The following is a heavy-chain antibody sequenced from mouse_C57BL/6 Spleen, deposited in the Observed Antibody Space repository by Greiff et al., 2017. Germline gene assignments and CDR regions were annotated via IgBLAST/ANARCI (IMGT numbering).Heavy chain of an antibody. V-gene: IGHV1-9*01. CDR1: GYTFTGYW. Sequence: QVQLQQSGAELMKPAPSVTLSCKATGYTFTGYWIEWVKQRPGPGLAWIGEILPGSGSTNYNETFKGKATFTADTSSNPAYMQLSSLTSEDSSIYYSARDPHDYGSSSYYFDYWGPGTTLTVSS. J-gene: IGHJ2*01. D-gene: IGHD1-1*01. CDR3: ARDPHDYGSSSYYFDY. CDR2: ILPGSGST.